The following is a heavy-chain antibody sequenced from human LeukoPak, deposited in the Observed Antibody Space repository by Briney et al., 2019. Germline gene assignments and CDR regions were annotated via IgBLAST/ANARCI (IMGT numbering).Heavy chain of an antibody. CDR2: ISAYNGNT. Sequence: GASVKVSCKASGYTFTSYGISWVRQAPGQGLEWMGWISAYNGNTNYAQKLQGRVTMTTDTSTSTAYVELRSLRSDDTAVYYCARESDSGLIDYWGQGTLVTVPS. CDR3: ARESDSGLIDY. D-gene: IGHD3-22*01. J-gene: IGHJ4*02. V-gene: IGHV1-18*04. CDR1: GYTFTSYG.